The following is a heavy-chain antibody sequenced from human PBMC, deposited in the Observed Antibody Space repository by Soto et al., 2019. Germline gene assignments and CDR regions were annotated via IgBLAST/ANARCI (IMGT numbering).Heavy chain of an antibody. J-gene: IGHJ4*02. CDR1: GSTFSSYA. D-gene: IGHD2-15*01. CDR2: IIPIFGTA. V-gene: IGHV1-69*06. Sequence: SVKVSCKASGSTFSSYAISWVRQAPGQGLEWMGGIIPIFGTANYAQKFRGRVTITADKCTSTAYMELSSLRSEDTAVYYCASMGGYCSGGSCHSGDYWGQGTLVTVSS. CDR3: ASMGGYCSGGSCHSGDY.